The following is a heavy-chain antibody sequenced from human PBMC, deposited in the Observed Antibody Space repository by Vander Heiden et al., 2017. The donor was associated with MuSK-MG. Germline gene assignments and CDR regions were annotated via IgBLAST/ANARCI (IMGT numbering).Heavy chain of an antibody. V-gene: IGHV3-64D*06. CDR1: GFTFSSYA. CDR2: ISSNGGST. J-gene: IGHJ4*02. CDR3: VKSLDNYYDSSGQEY. Sequence: EVQLVESGGGLVQPGGSLRLSCSASGFTFSSYAMHWVRQAPGKGLEYVSAISSNGGSTYYADSVKGRFTISRDNSKNTLYLQMSSLRAEDTAVYYCVKSLDNYYDSSGQEYWGQGTLVTVSS. D-gene: IGHD3-22*01.